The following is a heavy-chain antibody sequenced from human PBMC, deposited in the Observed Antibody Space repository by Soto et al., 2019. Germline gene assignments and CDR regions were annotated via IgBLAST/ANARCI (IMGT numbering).Heavy chain of an antibody. CDR3: ARENFGVVIHDAFDL. D-gene: IGHD3-3*01. V-gene: IGHV4-31*03. J-gene: IGHJ3*01. CDR1: GGSVSSGGYY. CDR2: IFDSYTA. Sequence: QVQLQESGPGLVKTSQTLSLTCTVSGGSVSSGGYYWNWIRQHPGKGLEWLGYIFDSYTAYYNPSLKSRLTISMDTSTNPFSLKVTSVTPADTAVYYCARENFGVVIHDAFDLWGQGTMVTVSS.